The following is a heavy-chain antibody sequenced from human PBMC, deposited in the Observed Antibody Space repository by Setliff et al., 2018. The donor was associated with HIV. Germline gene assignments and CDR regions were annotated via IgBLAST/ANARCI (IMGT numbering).Heavy chain of an antibody. CDR1: GFTFGSYA. J-gene: IGHJ6*02. CDR3: AKDFPPPNGMDV. V-gene: IGHV3-23*01. Sequence: GGSLRLSCAPSGFTFGSYAMSWVRQAPGKGLEWVSVISGSGDSTFYADSLKGRFTISRDNSKNTLYLQMNSLRPEDTAVYYCAKDFPPPNGMDVWGQGTTVTVSS. CDR2: ISGSGDST.